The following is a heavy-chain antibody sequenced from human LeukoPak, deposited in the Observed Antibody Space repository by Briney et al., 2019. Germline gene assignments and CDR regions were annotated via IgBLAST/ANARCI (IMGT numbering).Heavy chain of an antibody. D-gene: IGHD3-10*01. V-gene: IGHV4-34*01. CDR3: ARSLVLWFGELSYYMDV. CDR1: GGSFSGHY. Sequence: SETLSLTCAVYGGSFSGHYWSWIRQPPGKGLEWIGEINHSGSTNYNPSLKSRVTISVDTSKNQFSLKLSSVTAADTAVYYCARSLVLWFGELSYYMDVWGKGTTVTVSS. J-gene: IGHJ6*03. CDR2: INHSGST.